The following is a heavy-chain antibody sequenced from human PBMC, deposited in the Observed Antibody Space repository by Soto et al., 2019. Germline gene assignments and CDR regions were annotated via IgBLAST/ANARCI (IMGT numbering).Heavy chain of an antibody. CDR1: GYSFTSYW. Sequence: RGESLKISCKGSGYSFTSYWISWVRQMPGKGLEWMGRIDPSDSYTNYSPSFQGHVTISADKSISTAYLQWSSLKASDTAMYYCARHWGPMIVVNYFDYWGQGTLVTVSS. V-gene: IGHV5-10-1*01. J-gene: IGHJ4*02. CDR2: IDPSDSYT. CDR3: ARHWGPMIVVNYFDY. D-gene: IGHD3-22*01.